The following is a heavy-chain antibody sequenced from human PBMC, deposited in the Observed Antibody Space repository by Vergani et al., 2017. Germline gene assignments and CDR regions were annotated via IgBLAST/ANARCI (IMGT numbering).Heavy chain of an antibody. CDR3: ARHRGSGGFFPSSYFYRMDV. J-gene: IGHJ6*02. CDR1: DSSIMTNPY. Sequence: QVQLQESGPGLVKPSETLTLTCDVSDSSIMTNPYWGWFRQSPGKGLEWIGCIHHSGDTHYNSSLKSRVSISIVSSSKFSLSLTSVTAADTAIYYCARHRGSGGFFPSSYFYRMDVWGHETTVTVSS. CDR2: IHHSGDT. V-gene: IGHV4-38-2*01. D-gene: IGHD3-10*01.